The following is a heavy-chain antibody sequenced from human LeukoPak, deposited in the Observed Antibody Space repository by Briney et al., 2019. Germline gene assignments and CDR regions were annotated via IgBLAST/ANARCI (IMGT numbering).Heavy chain of an antibody. CDR2: IYSDGGT. V-gene: IGHV3-53*01. CDR3: GRRPLNYYGMDV. Sequence: GGSLRLSCAASGFTFSNNYMSWVRQAPGKGLEWVSVIYSDGGTYYADSVKGRFTISRDNSKNTLYLQMNSLRAEDTAVYYCGRRPLNYYGMDVWGQGTTVTVSS. CDR1: GFTFSNNY. D-gene: IGHD3-9*01. J-gene: IGHJ6*02.